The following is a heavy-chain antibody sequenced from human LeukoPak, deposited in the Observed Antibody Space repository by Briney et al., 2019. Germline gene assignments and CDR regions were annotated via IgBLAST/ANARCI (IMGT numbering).Heavy chain of an antibody. J-gene: IGHJ4*02. CDR2: INQDGSEK. CDR1: GFTISSYW. CDR3: ARGGVGGERYFDWLTDY. V-gene: IGHV3-7*03. Sequence: PGGSLRLSCVASGFTISSYWMIWVRQAPGKGLEWVANINQDGSEKNYVDSVKGRFTISRDNAKNSLYLQMNSLRAEDTALYYCARGGVGGERYFDWLTDYWGQGTLVTVSS. D-gene: IGHD3-9*01.